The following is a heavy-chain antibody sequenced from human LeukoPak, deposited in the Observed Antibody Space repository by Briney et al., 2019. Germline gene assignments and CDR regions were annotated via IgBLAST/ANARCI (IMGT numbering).Heavy chain of an antibody. Sequence: GESLKISCKGSGYSFTNYWIGWVRPMPGKGLEWMGIIYPGDSDTRYSPSFQGQVTISADKSIGTAYLQWSSLKAADTAMYYCARHTRVSTPPFDYWGQGTLVTVSS. CDR2: IYPGDSDT. V-gene: IGHV5-51*01. D-gene: IGHD5/OR15-5a*01. J-gene: IGHJ4*02. CDR3: ARHTRVSTPPFDY. CDR1: GYSFTNYW.